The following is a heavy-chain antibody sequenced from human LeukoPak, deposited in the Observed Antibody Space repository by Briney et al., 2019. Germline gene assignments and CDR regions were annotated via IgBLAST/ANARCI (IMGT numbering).Heavy chain of an antibody. J-gene: IGHJ5*02. CDR1: GGSFSGYY. CDR3: ARRLRYCSSTSCYRWFDP. CDR2: TNHSGST. V-gene: IGHV4-34*01. Sequence: SETLSLTCAVYGGSFSGYYWSWIRQPPGKGLEWIGETNHSGSTNYNPSLKSRVTISVDTSKNQFSLKLSSVTAADTAVYYCARRLRYCSSTSCYRWFDPWGQGTLVTVSS. D-gene: IGHD2-2*01.